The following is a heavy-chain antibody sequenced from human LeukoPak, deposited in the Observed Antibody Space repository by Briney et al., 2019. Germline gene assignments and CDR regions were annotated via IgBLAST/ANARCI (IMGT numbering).Heavy chain of an antibody. CDR1: GGSISSYY. CDR2: IYYSGST. Sequence: ASETLSLTCTVSGGSISSYYWSWIRQPPGKGLEWIGYIYYSGSTNYNPSLKSRVTISVDTFKNQFSPKLSSVTAADTAVYYCARGTGYCSGGSCPHFDYWGQGTLVTVSS. J-gene: IGHJ4*02. CDR3: ARGTGYCSGGSCPHFDY. V-gene: IGHV4-59*01. D-gene: IGHD2-15*01.